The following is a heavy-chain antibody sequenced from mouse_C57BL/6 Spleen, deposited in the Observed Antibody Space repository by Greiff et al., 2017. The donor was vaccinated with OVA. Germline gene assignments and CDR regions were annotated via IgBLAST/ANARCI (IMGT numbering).Heavy chain of an antibody. CDR3: ARDGYYGSSLDY. CDR2: INYDGSST. D-gene: IGHD1-1*01. Sequence: EVHLVESEGGLVQPGSSMKLSCTASGFTFSDYYMAWVRQVPEKGLEWVANINYDGSSTYYLDSLKSRFIISRDNAKNILYLQMSSLKSEDTATYYCARDGYYGSSLDYWGQGTTLTVSS. J-gene: IGHJ2*01. CDR1: GFTFSDYY. V-gene: IGHV5-16*01.